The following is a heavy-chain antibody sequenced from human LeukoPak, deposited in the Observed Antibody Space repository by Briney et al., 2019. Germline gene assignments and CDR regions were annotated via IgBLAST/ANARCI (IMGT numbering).Heavy chain of an antibody. CDR2: IWYDGSNK. CDR3: ARERRGLYY. V-gene: IGHV3-33*01. J-gene: IGHJ4*02. Sequence: GGSLGLSCAASGFTFSSYGMHWVSQAPGKGLEWVAVIWYDGSNKYYADSVKGRFTISRDNSKNTLYLQMNSLRAEDTAVYYCARERRGLYYWGQGTLVTVSS. CDR1: GFTFSSYG.